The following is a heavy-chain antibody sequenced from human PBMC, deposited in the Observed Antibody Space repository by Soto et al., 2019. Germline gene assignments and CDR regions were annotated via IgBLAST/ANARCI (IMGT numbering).Heavy chain of an antibody. V-gene: IGHV3-30*18. CDR3: AKDLGQQWLAAFDY. D-gene: IGHD6-19*01. CDR2: ISYDGSNK. J-gene: IGHJ4*02. CDR1: GFTFSSYG. Sequence: GGSLRLSCAASGFTFSSYGMHWVRQAPGKGLEWVAVISYDGSNKYYADSVKGRFTISRDNSKNTLYLQMNSLRAEDTAVYYCAKDLGQQWLAAFDYWGQGTLVTVSS.